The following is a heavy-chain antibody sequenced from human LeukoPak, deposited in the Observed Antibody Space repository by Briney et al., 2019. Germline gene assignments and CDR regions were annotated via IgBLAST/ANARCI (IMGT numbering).Heavy chain of an antibody. Sequence: GGSLRLSCAASGFTISSYSMNWVRQAPGKGLEWVSSISSSSSYIYYADSVKGRFTISRDNAKNSLYLQMNSLRAEDTAVYYCARAENRELYCTNGVCYPPIDYWGQGTLVTVSS. CDR3: ARAENRELYCTNGVCYPPIDY. CDR1: GFTISSYS. D-gene: IGHD2-8*01. CDR2: ISSSSSYI. J-gene: IGHJ4*02. V-gene: IGHV3-21*01.